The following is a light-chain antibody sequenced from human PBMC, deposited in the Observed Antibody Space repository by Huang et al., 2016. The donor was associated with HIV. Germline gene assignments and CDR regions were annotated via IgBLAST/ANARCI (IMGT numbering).Light chain of an antibody. CDR3: QQYDSSPWT. V-gene: IGKV3-20*01. Sequence: EIVLTQSPGTLSLSPGERATLSCRASQSVSSSYLAWYQQKPCQAPRLLFYGASSRATGIPDRFSGSGSGTDFTLTISRLEPEDFAVYYCQQYDSSPWTFGQGTKVEIK. CDR1: QSVSSSY. J-gene: IGKJ1*01. CDR2: GAS.